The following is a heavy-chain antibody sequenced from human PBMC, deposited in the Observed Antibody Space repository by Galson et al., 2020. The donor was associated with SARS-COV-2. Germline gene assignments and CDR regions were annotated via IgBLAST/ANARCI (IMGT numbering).Heavy chain of an antibody. CDR2: VSAGGAST. J-gene: IGHJ4*02. D-gene: IGHD4-17*01. CDR1: GFTFSRYA. CDR3: AKDQGNDYGDQLDY. V-gene: IGHV3-23*01. Sequence: GESLKLYCAASGFTFSRYAMSWVRQAPGKVLEWVSSVSAGGASTYHADSVKGRFTISRDNSKNTLYLQMNSLRVEDTALYYCAKDQGNDYGDQLDYWGQGTLVSVSS.